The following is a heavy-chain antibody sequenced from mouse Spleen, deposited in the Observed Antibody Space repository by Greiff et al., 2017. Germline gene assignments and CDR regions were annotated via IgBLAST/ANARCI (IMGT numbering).Heavy chain of an antibody. V-gene: IGHV1-77*01. D-gene: IGHD3-1*01. CDR3: ARLGLRFAY. CDR1: GYTFTDYY. CDR2: IYPGSGNT. J-gene: IGHJ3*01. Sequence: VQLQESGAELARPGASVKLSCKASGYTFTDYYINWVKQRTGQGLEWIGEIYPGSGNTYYNEKFKGKATLTADKSSSTAYMQLSSLTSEDSAVYFCARLGLRFAYWGQGTLVTVSA.